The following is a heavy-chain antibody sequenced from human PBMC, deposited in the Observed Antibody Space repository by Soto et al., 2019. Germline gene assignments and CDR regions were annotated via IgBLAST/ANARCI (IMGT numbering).Heavy chain of an antibody. J-gene: IGHJ4*02. CDR1: GGSFSGYY. CDR3: ARDKITGLFDY. D-gene: IGHD2-8*02. Sequence: QVQLQQWGAGLLKPSETLSLTCAVYGGSFSGYYWTWIRQPPGTGREWIGELNHSGSTNYNPSLKSRITISVDTSKNQFSLKLTSVTAADTAVYYCARDKITGLFDYWGQGTLVTVSS. CDR2: LNHSGST. V-gene: IGHV4-34*01.